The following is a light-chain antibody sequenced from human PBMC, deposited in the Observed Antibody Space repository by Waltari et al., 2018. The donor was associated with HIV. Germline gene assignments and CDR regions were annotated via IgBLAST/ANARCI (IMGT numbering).Light chain of an antibody. J-gene: IGKJ1*01. CDR3: QHYDNSWA. Sequence: DIQMTQSPPTLSALVGDRINITCRTSQEISSWLAWYQQKPQQAPKLLIYESSVLQGGGPSRFSGSGSGTEFTLTITGLQPEDFATYYCQHYDNSWAFGQGTKVEVK. V-gene: IGKV1-5*03. CDR1: QEISSW. CDR2: ESS.